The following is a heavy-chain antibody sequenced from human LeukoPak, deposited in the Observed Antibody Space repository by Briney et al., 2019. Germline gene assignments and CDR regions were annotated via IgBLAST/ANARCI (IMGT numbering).Heavy chain of an antibody. CDR1: GSRLTSYW. CDR3: ARRLGYCSGGSCGDFDY. D-gene: IGHD2-15*01. Sequence: GGPLKISCKGSGSRLTSYWIGGVRQMPGKGLEGMGMIYPGDSDTRYSPSWQGQVTISADKSITTAYLQWSSLKASDTAMYYCARRLGYCSGGSCGDFDYWGQGTLVTVSS. J-gene: IGHJ4*02. V-gene: IGHV5-51*01. CDR2: IYPGDSDT.